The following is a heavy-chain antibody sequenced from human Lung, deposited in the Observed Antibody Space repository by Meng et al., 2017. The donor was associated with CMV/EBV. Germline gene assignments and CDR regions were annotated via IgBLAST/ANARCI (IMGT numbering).Heavy chain of an antibody. J-gene: IGHJ4*02. CDR1: GFTFSSYG. D-gene: IGHD3-22*01. Sequence: GESLKISCAASGFTFSSYGMHWVRQAPGKGLGWVAFIRYDGSNKYYADSVKGRFTISRDNSKNTLYLQMNSLRAEDTAVYYCAKGFCDSSVFYSEEDENFDYXGQGXLVTVSS. CDR2: IRYDGSNK. CDR3: AKGFCDSSVFYSEEDENFDY. V-gene: IGHV3-30*02.